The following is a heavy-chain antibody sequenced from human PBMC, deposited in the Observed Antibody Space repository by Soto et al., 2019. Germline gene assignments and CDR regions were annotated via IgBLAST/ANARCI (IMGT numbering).Heavy chain of an antibody. V-gene: IGHV1-3*01. D-gene: IGHD1-1*01. CDR2: INGGTGQT. J-gene: IGHJ6*02. CDR3: ARGKGMEENYYYYGLDI. Sequence: ASVKVSCKASGYTFSTYAMHWVRQAPGQSLEWMGWINGGTGQTRYSQRFQDRVTITRDTPASTANMELTSLTSEDTAVYYCARGKGMEENYYYYGLDIWGQGTTVTVSS. CDR1: GYTFSTYA.